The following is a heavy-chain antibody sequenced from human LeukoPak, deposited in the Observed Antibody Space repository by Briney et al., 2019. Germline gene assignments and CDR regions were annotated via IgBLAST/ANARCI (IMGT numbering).Heavy chain of an antibody. V-gene: IGHV4-39*01. Sequence: SETLSLTCTVSGGSISSSSYYCGWIRQPPGKGLEWIGSIYYSGSTYYNPSLKSRVTISVDTSKNQFSLKLSSVTAADTAVYYCARKYSGYDYHWGEGTLVTVSS. J-gene: IGHJ5*02. CDR3: ARKYSGYDYH. D-gene: IGHD5-12*01. CDR2: IYYSGST. CDR1: GGSISSSSYY.